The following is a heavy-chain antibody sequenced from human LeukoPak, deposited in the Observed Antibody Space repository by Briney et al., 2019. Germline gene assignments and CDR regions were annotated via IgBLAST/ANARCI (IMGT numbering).Heavy chain of an antibody. CDR2: IIPIPGIA. D-gene: IGHD3-10*01. V-gene: IGHV1-69*04. Sequence: SVKVSCKASGGTFSSYAISWVRQAPGQGLEWMGRIIPIPGIANYAQKFQGRVTITADKSTSTAYMELSSLRSEDTAVYYCARGLITMVRGVIYSGLDYWGQGTLVTVSS. J-gene: IGHJ4*02. CDR3: ARGLITMVRGVIYSGLDY. CDR1: GGTFSSYA.